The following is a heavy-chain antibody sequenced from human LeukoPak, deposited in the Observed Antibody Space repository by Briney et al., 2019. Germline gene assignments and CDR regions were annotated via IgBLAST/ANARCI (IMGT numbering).Heavy chain of an antibody. CDR2: ISGSGGST. Sequence: PGGSLRLSCAASGFTFSSYAMSWVRQAPGKGLEWVPAISGSGGSTYYADSVKGRFTISRDNSKHTLYLQMTSLRAEDTAVYYCAKGVPAAFWFDYWGQGTLVTVSS. V-gene: IGHV3-23*01. CDR1: GFTFSSYA. D-gene: IGHD2-2*01. J-gene: IGHJ4*02. CDR3: AKGVPAAFWFDY.